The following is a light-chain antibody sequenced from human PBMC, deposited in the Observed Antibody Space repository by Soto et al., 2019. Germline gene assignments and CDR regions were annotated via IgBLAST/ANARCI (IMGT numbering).Light chain of an antibody. Sequence: EIVLTQSPATLSMSPGERATLSCRASQSVSTYLAWYQQKPGQAPRLLIFDASNRVSGIPSRFSGSGSGTNFTLTISRLEPEDFAVYFCQQRSHWPPLTFGGGTKVEIK. CDR3: QQRSHWPPLT. CDR2: DAS. V-gene: IGKV3-11*01. J-gene: IGKJ4*01. CDR1: QSVSTY.